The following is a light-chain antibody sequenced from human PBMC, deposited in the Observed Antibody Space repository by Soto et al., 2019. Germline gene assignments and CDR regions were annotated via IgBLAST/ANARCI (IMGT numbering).Light chain of an antibody. CDR3: QSYDSSLSGYAV. J-gene: IGLJ7*01. V-gene: IGLV1-40*01. CDR2: GNS. CDR1: SSNIGAGYD. Sequence: QSVLTQPPSVSGAPGQRVTISCTGSSSNIGAGYDVHWYQQLPGTAPKLIIYGNSNRPSGVPDRFSGSKSGTSASLAITGLQAEYEADYYCQSYDSSLSGYAVFGGGTQLTVL.